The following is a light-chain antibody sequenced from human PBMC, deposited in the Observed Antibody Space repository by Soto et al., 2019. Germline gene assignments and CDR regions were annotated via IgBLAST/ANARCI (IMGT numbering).Light chain of an antibody. CDR2: YNN. CDR3: AAWDASLSACV. Sequence: QSARTQPPSASGAAGQGGTISCSGGDSNIGSNSVYWYQHLPRMAPKLLIYYNNQRPSGVPDRFSGSRSGTSASLAIVGLRSEDEAVYYCAAWDASLSACVFGNGTKVTVL. V-gene: IGLV1-47*02. CDR1: DSNIGSNS. J-gene: IGLJ1*01.